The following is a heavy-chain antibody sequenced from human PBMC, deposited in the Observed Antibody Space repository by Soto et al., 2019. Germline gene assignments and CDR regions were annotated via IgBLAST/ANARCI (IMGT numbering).Heavy chain of an antibody. CDR2: IYHSGST. CDR1: GYSISSGYY. Sequence: SETLSLTCAVSGYSISSGYYWGWIRQPPGKGLEWIGSIYHSGSTYYNPSLKSRVTISVDTSKSQFSLKLSSVTAADTAVYYCASRGLATNAFDIWGQGTMVTVSS. D-gene: IGHD5-12*01. V-gene: IGHV4-38-2*01. J-gene: IGHJ3*02. CDR3: ASRGLATNAFDI.